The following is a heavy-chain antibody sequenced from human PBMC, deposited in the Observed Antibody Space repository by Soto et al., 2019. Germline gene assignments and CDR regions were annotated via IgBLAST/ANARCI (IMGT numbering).Heavy chain of an antibody. CDR3: ASASIIAGLFSGMDL. V-gene: IGHV4-31*01. Sequence: QVQLQESGPGLVKPSQTLSLTCTVSGGSISSGGYYWTWIRQHPGKGLEWIGYNYYSGITYYNPSLQRPFTISLDPPKNQFSLTLSSVTAPDTAVYYCASASIIAGLFSGMDLWAQGPTFTVSS. D-gene: IGHD3-10*01. J-gene: IGHJ6*02. CDR2: NYYSGIT. CDR1: GGSISSGGYY.